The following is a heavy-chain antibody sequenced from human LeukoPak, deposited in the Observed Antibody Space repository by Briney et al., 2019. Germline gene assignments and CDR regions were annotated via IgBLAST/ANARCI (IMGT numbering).Heavy chain of an antibody. D-gene: IGHD3-10*02. CDR1: GGSISSGGYS. CDR3: ARIPWPMDEYYYVTYWYFDL. J-gene: IGHJ2*01. V-gene: IGHV4-30-2*02. CDR2: IYHSGST. Sequence: SSETLSLTCAVSGGSISSGGYSWSWIRQPPGKGLEWIGYIYHSGSTYYNPSLKSRVTISVDRSKNQFSLKLSSVTAADTAVYYCARIPWPMDEYYYVTYWYFDLWGRGTLVTVSS.